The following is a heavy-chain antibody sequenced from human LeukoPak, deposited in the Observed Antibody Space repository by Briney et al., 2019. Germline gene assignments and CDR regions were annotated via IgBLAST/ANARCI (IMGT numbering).Heavy chain of an antibody. CDR2: VRFDGGEK. Sequence: GGSLSLSCAASGFIFSSFGIHWVRQTPGKGLEWVAFVRFDGGEKYYADSVKGRFTVSKDNSKNTLYLQINSLRPEDTAVYYCAKGGARGVWYFAYWGLGVLVTVSS. CDR1: GFIFSSFG. J-gene: IGHJ4*02. CDR3: AKGGARGVWYFAY. D-gene: IGHD3-10*01. V-gene: IGHV3-30*02.